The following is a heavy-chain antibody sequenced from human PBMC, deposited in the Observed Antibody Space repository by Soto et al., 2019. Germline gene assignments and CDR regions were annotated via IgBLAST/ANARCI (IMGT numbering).Heavy chain of an antibody. J-gene: IGHJ4*02. Sequence: QVQLVESGGGVVQPGRSLRLSYAASGFTFSSYGMHWVRQAPGKGLEWVAVISYDGSNKYYADSVKGRFTISRDNSKNTLYLQMNSLRAEDTAVYYCAKDPLVGYFDYWGQGTLVTVSS. CDR3: AKDPLVGYFDY. V-gene: IGHV3-30*18. D-gene: IGHD1-26*01. CDR1: GFTFSSYG. CDR2: ISYDGSNK.